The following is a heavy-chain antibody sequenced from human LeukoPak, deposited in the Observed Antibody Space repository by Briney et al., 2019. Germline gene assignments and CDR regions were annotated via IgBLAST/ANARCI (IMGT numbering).Heavy chain of an antibody. J-gene: IGHJ4*02. CDR2: ISYDGTNK. CDR1: GFTFGSYG. Sequence: PGGSLRLSCAASGFTFGSYGMHWVRQAPGKGLEWVAVISYDGTNKYYADSVKGRFTISRDNSKNTLYLQMNSLRAEDTAVYYCAKDHRDGRFLGYFDYWGQGTLVTVSS. D-gene: IGHD5-24*01. CDR3: AKDHRDGRFLGYFDY. V-gene: IGHV3-30*18.